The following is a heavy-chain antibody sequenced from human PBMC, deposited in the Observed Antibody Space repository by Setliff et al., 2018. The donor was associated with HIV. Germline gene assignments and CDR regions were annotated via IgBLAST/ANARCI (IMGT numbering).Heavy chain of an antibody. CDR1: GGSISSGSYY. V-gene: IGHV4-61*09. CDR3: ARGRTQWPNYNYFDP. J-gene: IGHJ5*02. D-gene: IGHD6-19*01. Sequence: SETLSLTCTVSGGSISSGSYYWSWIRQPAGKGLEWIGHIYTSGPRYNPSLESRATISVDTSKSQFSLKLSSLTAADTAVYYCARGRTQWPNYNYFDPWGLGTLVTVSS. CDR2: IYTSGP.